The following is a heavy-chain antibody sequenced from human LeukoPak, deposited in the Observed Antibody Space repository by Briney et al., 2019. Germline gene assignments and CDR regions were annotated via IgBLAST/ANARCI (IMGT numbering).Heavy chain of an antibody. V-gene: IGHV4-34*01. D-gene: IGHD3-22*01. CDR3: ARGRQDVTMIVVVMTAVSYYLDV. CDR2: MNPSGST. CDR1: GGSFSGYY. J-gene: IGHJ6*03. Sequence: SETLSLSCAVYGGSFSGYYWTWIRQTPEKGLEWIGEMNPSGSTNYNPSLKSRVTTSVDTSKNQFSLELSSVTAADTAVYYCARGRQDVTMIVVVMTAVSYYLDVWGKGTTVTVS.